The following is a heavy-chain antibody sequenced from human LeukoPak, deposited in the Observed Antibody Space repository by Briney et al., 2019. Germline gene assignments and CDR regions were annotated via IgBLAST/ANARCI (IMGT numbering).Heavy chain of an antibody. CDR3: ARRPIVAGYFDY. Sequence: SETLSLTCTVSGGSISSSSYYWGWIRQPPGKGLEWIGSIYYSGSTYYNPSLKSRVTISVDTSKNQFSLKLSSVTAADTAVYYCARRPIVAGYFDYSGQGTLVTVSS. CDR1: GGSISSSSYY. J-gene: IGHJ4*02. V-gene: IGHV4-39*01. D-gene: IGHD5-12*01. CDR2: IYYSGST.